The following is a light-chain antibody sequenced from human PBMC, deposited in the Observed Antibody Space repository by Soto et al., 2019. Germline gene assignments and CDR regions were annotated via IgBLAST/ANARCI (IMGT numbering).Light chain of an antibody. Sequence: SVLTQPASVSGSRGQSITISCTGTSSDVGGYNFVSWYQQHAGKAPKFLIYEVINRPSGVSNRFSGSKSGNTASLTISGLQAEDEADYYCTSYTSQKTWVFGGGTKVTVL. CDR1: SSDVGGYNF. CDR2: EVI. CDR3: TSYTSQKTWV. J-gene: IGLJ3*02. V-gene: IGLV2-14*01.